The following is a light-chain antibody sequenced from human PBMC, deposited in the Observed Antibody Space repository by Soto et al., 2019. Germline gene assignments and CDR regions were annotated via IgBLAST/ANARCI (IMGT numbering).Light chain of an antibody. CDR2: SAA. CDR3: AQCYYAPCT. J-gene: IGKJ2*02. CDR1: QNIGTS. V-gene: IGKV1-39*01. Sequence: DIQMTQSPSSLSVSIGDSITITCRASQNIGTSLNWYQMKLGRPPKLLIYSAATLQSGAPSRFSGGGSATDFSLTIESLPPGDFASYACAQCYYAPCTFGLG.